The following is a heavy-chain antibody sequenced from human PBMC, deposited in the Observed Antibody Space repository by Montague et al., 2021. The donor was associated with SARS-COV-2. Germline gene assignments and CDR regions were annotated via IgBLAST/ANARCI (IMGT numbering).Heavy chain of an antibody. J-gene: IGHJ4*02. CDR1: GFSLSTSGMC. CDR2: XXWDDDK. Sequence: ALVKPTQTLTLTCTFSGFSLSTSGMCVSWIRQPPGKALEWLALXXWDDDKFYSTSLKTRLTISKDTSKNQVVLTMTNMDPVDTATYYCARVRYFDTTFDYWGQGTLVTVSS. D-gene: IGHD3-9*01. V-gene: IGHV2-70*01. CDR3: ARVRYFDTTFDY.